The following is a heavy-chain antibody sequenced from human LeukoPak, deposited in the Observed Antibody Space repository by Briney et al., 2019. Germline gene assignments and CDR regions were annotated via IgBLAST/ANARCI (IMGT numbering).Heavy chain of an antibody. CDR2: ISSSSSTI. CDR3: ARDDHKYSSSSDAFDI. CDR1: GFTFSSYS. J-gene: IGHJ3*02. D-gene: IGHD6-6*01. Sequence: GGSLRLSCAVSGFTFSSYSMNWVRQAPGKGLEWVSYISSSSSTIYDADSVKGRFTISRDNAKNSLYLQMNSLRAEDTAVYYCARDDHKYSSSSDAFDIWGQGTMVTVSS. V-gene: IGHV3-48*01.